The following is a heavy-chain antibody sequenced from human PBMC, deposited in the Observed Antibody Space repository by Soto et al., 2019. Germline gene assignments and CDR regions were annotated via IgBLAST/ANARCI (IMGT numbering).Heavy chain of an antibody. CDR3: ARGQDFWSGYYPLFDY. Sequence: EVQLVESGGGLVKPGGSLRLSCAASGFTFISYSMNWVRQAPGKGLEWVSSISSSSSYIYYADSVKGRFTISRDNAKNSLYLQMNSLRAEDTAVYYCARGQDFWSGYYPLFDYWGQGTLVTVSS. D-gene: IGHD3-3*01. V-gene: IGHV3-21*01. CDR2: ISSSSSYI. J-gene: IGHJ4*02. CDR1: GFTFISYS.